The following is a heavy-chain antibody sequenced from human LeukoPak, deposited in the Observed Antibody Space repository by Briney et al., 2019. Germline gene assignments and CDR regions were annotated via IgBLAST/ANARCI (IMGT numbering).Heavy chain of an antibody. CDR2: NTSNGATI. CDR3: ARSARGDYLPGNYYYYYMDL. Sequence: GGSMSLSCAASDITFSDYYMNWLRMAPGTGLGLVLFNTSNGATIYYADSVKGQFTISRDNAKNSLYLQMNSLRAEDSAVYFCARSARGDYLPGNYYYYYMDLWGKGTTDTVSS. V-gene: IGHV3-11*04. D-gene: IGHD4-17*01. CDR1: DITFSDYY. J-gene: IGHJ6*03.